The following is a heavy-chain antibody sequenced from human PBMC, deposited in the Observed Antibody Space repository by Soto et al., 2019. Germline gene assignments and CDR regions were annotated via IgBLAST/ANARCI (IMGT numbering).Heavy chain of an antibody. Sequence: GGSLSLSCASSGFTFINYAMSWVRQAPGEGLEWVSTISGSGANTHYADSVKGRFSISRDNSKNTLYIQMNSLRAEDTAVYYCAKDYGSSRYFFDYWGQGALVTVSS. CDR3: AKDYGSSRYFFDY. CDR2: ISGSGANT. J-gene: IGHJ4*02. D-gene: IGHD6-19*01. CDR1: GFTFINYA. V-gene: IGHV3-23*01.